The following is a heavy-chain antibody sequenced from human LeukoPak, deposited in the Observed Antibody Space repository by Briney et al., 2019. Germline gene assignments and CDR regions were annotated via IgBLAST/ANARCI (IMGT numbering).Heavy chain of an antibody. CDR2: IKSKTDGGTT. V-gene: IGHV3-15*01. CDR1: GFTFSNAW. J-gene: IGHJ3*02. Sequence: GGSLRLSCAASGFTFSNAWMSWVRQAPGKGLEWVGRIKSKTDGGTTDYAAPVKGRFTISRDDSKNTLYLQMNSLKTEDTAVYYCTTVITMATIDLSAFDIWGQGTMVTVSS. CDR3: TTVITMATIDLSAFDI. D-gene: IGHD5-24*01.